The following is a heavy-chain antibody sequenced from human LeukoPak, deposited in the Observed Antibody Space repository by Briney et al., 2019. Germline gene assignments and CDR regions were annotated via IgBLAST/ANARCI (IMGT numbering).Heavy chain of an antibody. CDR3: AKDMGYYGSLSFDY. J-gene: IGHJ4*02. CDR1: GFTFSSYG. D-gene: IGHD3-22*01. Sequence: GGSLRLSCAASGFTFSSYGMSWVRQAPGKGLEWVSAISGSGGSTYYADSVKGRFTISRDNSKNTLYLQMNSLRAEDTAVYYCAKDMGYYGSLSFDYWGQGTLVTVSS. V-gene: IGHV3-23*01. CDR2: ISGSGGST.